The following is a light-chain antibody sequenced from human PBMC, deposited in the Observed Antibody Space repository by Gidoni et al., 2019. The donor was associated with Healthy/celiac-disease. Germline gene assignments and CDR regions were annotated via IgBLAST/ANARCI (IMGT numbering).Light chain of an antibody. CDR2: SNN. Sequence: QSVLTQPPSASGTPGQRVTISCSGSSSNIGSNTVSWYQQLPGTAPKLLIYSNNQRPSGVPDRFSGSKSGTSASLAISGLQSEDEADYYCAAWDDSLNGHYVFGTGTKVTVL. V-gene: IGLV1-44*01. J-gene: IGLJ1*01. CDR1: SSNIGSNT. CDR3: AAWDDSLNGHYV.